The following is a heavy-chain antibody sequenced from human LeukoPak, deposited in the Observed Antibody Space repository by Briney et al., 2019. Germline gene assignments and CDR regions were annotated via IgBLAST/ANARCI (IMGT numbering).Heavy chain of an antibody. CDR3: ARVKAVAGTRLYWYFDL. CDR2: INPNSGGT. Sequence: VASVKVSCKASGYTFTGYYMHWVRQAPGQGLAWMGWINPNSGGTNYAQKFQGRVTMTRDTSISTAYMELSRLRSDDTAVYYCARVKAVAGTRLYWYFDLWGRGTLVTVSS. D-gene: IGHD6-19*01. J-gene: IGHJ2*01. CDR1: GYTFTGYY. V-gene: IGHV1-2*02.